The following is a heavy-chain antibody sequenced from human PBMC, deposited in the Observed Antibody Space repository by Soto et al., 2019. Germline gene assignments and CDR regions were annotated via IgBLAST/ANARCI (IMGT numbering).Heavy chain of an antibody. CDR1: GGTFSSYA. D-gene: IGHD6-19*01. CDR3: ASGATPRNSSGQKKYYYYYGMDV. V-gene: IGHV1-69*13. CDR2: IIPIFGTA. J-gene: IGHJ6*02. Sequence: SVKVSCKASGGTFSSYAISWVRQAPGQGLEWMGGIIPIFGTANYAQKFQGRVTITADGSTSTAYMELSSLRSEDTAVYYCASGATPRNSSGQKKYYYYYGMDVWGQGATVTVSS.